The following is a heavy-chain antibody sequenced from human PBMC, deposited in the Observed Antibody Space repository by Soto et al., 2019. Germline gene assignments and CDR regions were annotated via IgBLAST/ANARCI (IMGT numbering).Heavy chain of an antibody. CDR1: RGSMTTGDW. V-gene: IGHV4-4*02. J-gene: IGHJ4*02. Sequence: QLQESGPGLVKPSGTLSLTCAVSRGSMTTGDWFSWVRQSPGKGLEWIGEIYYGGTTHYKPSLKSRVTISLVKSKNQFFLELSSSTAADTAVYYCAKNAVGGFDWWGQGTLVTVSS. D-gene: IGHD1-26*01. CDR2: IYYGGTT. CDR3: AKNAVGGFDW.